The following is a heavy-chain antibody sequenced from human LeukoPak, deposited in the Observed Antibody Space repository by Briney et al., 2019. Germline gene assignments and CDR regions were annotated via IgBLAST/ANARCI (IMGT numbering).Heavy chain of an antibody. V-gene: IGHV3-30*02. CDR3: ARGGSYLSAFDI. CDR2: IRFGGTSE. J-gene: IGHJ3*02. D-gene: IGHD1-26*01. CDR1: GFTFSNFC. Sequence: GGSLRLSCAASGFTFSNFCMHWVRQAPGKGLEWVAFIRFGGTSEFYADSVKGRFTISRDNSKNTLYLQMNRLRAEDTAVYYCARGGSYLSAFDIWGQGTMVTVSS.